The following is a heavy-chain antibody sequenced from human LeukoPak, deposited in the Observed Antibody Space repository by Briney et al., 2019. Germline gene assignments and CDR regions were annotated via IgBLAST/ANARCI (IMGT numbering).Heavy chain of an antibody. J-gene: IGHJ6*03. CDR3: ARDQRIAAAGDYYYYMDV. Sequence: GGSLRLSCAASGFTFTNHAMQWVRQAPGKGLEWVANIKQDGSEKYYVDSVKGRFTISRDNAKNSLYLQMNSLRAEDTAVYYCARDQRIAAAGDYYYYMDVWGKGTTVTVSS. V-gene: IGHV3-7*01. CDR2: IKQDGSEK. CDR1: GFTFTNHA. D-gene: IGHD6-13*01.